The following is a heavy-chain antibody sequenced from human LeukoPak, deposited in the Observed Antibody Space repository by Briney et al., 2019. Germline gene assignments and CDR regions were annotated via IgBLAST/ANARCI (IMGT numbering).Heavy chain of an antibody. D-gene: IGHD4-17*01. J-gene: IGHJ4*02. V-gene: IGHV3-30*02. CDR1: GFTFSSYG. CDR2: IRYDGSNK. CDR3: AKDQVLNTVPFDY. Sequence: GGSLRLSCAASGFTFSSYGMHWVRQAPGKGLEWVAFIRYDGSNKYYADSVKGRFTISRDNSENTLYLQMNSLRAEDTAVYYCAKDQVLNTVPFDYWGQGTLVAVSS.